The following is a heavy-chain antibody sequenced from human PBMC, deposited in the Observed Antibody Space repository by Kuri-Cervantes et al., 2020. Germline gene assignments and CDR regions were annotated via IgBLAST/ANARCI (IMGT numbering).Heavy chain of an antibody. V-gene: IGHV1-3*01. CDR1: GYTFTGYY. Sequence: ASVKVSCKASGYTFTGYYMHWVRQAPGQRLEWLGWINAGNGNTRYSPKFQGRVSLTRDTSASTAYMELSSLRSEDTAVYYCARDNGPMVQGVIYWGQGTLVTVSS. D-gene: IGHD3-10*01. CDR3: ARDNGPMVQGVIY. J-gene: IGHJ4*02. CDR2: INAGNGNT.